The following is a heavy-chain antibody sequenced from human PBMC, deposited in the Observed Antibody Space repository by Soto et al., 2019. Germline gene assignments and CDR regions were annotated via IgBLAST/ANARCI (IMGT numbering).Heavy chain of an antibody. D-gene: IGHD2-2*01. CDR1: AGSISSSYW. J-gene: IGHJ6*02. Sequence: SETLSLTCVVSAGSISSSYWWSWVRQPPGKGLEWIGEIYHSGSTNYNPSLKSRVTISVDKSKNQFSLNLTSVTAADTALYYCARAVCSTTTCYGYYYGMDVWGQGTTVTV. CDR2: IYHSGST. V-gene: IGHV4-4*02. CDR3: ARAVCSTTTCYGYYYGMDV.